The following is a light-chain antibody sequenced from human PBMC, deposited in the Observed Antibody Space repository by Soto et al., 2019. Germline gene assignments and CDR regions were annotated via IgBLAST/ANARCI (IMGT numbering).Light chain of an antibody. Sequence: QSALTQPASVSGSPGQSITISCTGTSSDVGGYNYVSWYQQHPGKAPKLMIYDVSNRPSGVSNRFSGSKSGNTASLTISGLQAQDEAEYDCSSYTSSSIWVFGGGTKLTVL. J-gene: IGLJ3*02. CDR1: SSDVGGYNY. V-gene: IGLV2-14*01. CDR2: DVS. CDR3: SSYTSSSIWV.